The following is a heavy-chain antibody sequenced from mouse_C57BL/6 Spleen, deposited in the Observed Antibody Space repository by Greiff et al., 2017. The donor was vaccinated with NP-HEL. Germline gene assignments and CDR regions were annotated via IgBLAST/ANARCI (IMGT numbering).Heavy chain of an antibody. CDR2: IYPGSGNT. CDR3: ASPFRYYGGSGYYAMDY. D-gene: IGHD1-1*01. CDR1: GYTFTSYG. J-gene: IGHJ4*01. Sequence: QVQLQQSGAELARPGASVKLSCKASGYTFTSYGISWVKQRPGQGLEWIGEIYPGSGNTSYNEKFKGKATLTADKSSSTAYMEVRSLATEDSAVYVCASPFRYYGGSGYYAMDYWGQGTSVTVSS. V-gene: IGHV1-81*01.